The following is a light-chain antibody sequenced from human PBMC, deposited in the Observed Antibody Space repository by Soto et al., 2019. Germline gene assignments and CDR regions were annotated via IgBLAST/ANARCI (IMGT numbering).Light chain of an antibody. Sequence: DIVMTQSPDSLAVSLGERATVNCNSSQSLFDSSTNKNYLAWYQQKPGQPPKLLIYWASARESGVPDRFSGSASGTHFTLTLNTLQGADVAVYYCQQYYTPLWTFGQGSKVEV. CDR1: QSLFDSSTNKNY. CDR2: WAS. J-gene: IGKJ1*01. CDR3: QQYYTPLWT. V-gene: IGKV4-1*01.